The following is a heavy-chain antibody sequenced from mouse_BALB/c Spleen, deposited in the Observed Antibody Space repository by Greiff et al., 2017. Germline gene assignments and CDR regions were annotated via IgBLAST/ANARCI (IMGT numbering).Heavy chain of an antibody. CDR3: ARSHYYGSSYYFDY. Sequence: EVHLVESGGGLVQPGGSRKLSCAASGFTFSSFGMHWVRQAPEKGLEWVAYISSGSSTIYYADTVKGRFTISRDNPKNTLFLQMTSLRSEDTAMYYCARSHYYGSSYYFDYWGQGTTLTVSS. J-gene: IGHJ2*01. V-gene: IGHV5-17*02. D-gene: IGHD1-1*01. CDR2: ISSGSSTI. CDR1: GFTFSSFG.